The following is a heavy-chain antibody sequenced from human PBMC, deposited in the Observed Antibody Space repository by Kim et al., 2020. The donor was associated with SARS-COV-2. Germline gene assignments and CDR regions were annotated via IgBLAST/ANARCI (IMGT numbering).Heavy chain of an antibody. CDR2: ISGDGGRT. CDR1: GFTFVNYA. V-gene: IGHV3-43*02. D-gene: IGHD3-9*01. J-gene: IGHJ6*02. Sequence: GGSLRLSCAASGFTFVNYAMHWVRQVPGKGLEWVSLISGDGGRTYYAGSVRGRFTISRDNIKNSLYLQMNDLRNEDTALYYCARWEGDTTGYYYHGLDVWGQGTTVAVSS. CDR3: ARWEGDTTGYYYHGLDV.